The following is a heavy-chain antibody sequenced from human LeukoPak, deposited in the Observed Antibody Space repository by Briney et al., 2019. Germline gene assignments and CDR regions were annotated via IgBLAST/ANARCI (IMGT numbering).Heavy chain of an antibody. CDR3: ARVGKYSSGWYADYYYYMDV. CDR2: ISYDGSNK. J-gene: IGHJ6*03. Sequence: PGGPLRLSCAASGFTFSSYAMHWVRQAPGKGLEWVAVISYDGSNKYYADSVKGRFTISRDNSKNTLYLQMNSLRAEDTAVYYCARVGKYSSGWYADYYYYMDVWGKGTTVTVSS. CDR1: GFTFSSYA. V-gene: IGHV3-30*04. D-gene: IGHD6-19*01.